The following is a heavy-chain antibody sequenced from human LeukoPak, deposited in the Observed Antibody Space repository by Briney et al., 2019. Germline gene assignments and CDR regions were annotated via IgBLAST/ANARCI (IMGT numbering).Heavy chain of an antibody. Sequence: PGGSLRLSCIASGFKFSDDPMNWVRHAPGKGLEWVSNIRSDSSDEGYADSVKGRFTISRDNVKNSLYLQMNSLRAEDTAVYYCARDRNWNGFDYWGQGTLVTVSS. V-gene: IGHV3-48*01. J-gene: IGHJ4*02. CDR1: GFKFSDDP. D-gene: IGHD1-20*01. CDR2: IRSDSSDE. CDR3: ARDRNWNGFDY.